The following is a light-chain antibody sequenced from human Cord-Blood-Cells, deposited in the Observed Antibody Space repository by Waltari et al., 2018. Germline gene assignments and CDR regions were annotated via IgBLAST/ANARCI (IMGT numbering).Light chain of an antibody. Sequence: QSALTQPRSVSGSPGQPVTISCTGTSSDVGGYNYCSWYQQHPGKAPKLMIYDVSKRPSGVPDRFSGSKSGNTASLTISGLQAEDEADYYCCSYAGSPYVFGTGTKVTVL. CDR1: SSDVGGYNY. V-gene: IGLV2-11*01. J-gene: IGLJ1*01. CDR2: DVS. CDR3: CSYAGSPYV.